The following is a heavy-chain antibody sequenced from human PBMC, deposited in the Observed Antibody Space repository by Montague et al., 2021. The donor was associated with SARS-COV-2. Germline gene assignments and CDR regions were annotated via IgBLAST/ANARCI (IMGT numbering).Heavy chain of an antibody. CDR1: VFYFHGYW. CDR3: AGGFGWLIDD. V-gene: IGHV3-7*04. J-gene: IGHJ4*02. CDR2: IKQYVSEK. D-gene: IGHD6-19*01. Sequence: SLRLSCAGSVFYFHGYWLNRVRQAPGKGLEWVANIKQYVSEKRYLYSVKVRFTISRDNAKNTLFLDMNILIAEDTAVSYCAGGFGWLIDDWGPGTLVTVSS.